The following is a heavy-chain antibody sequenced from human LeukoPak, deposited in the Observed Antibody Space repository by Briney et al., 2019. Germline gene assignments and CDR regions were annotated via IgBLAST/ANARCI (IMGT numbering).Heavy chain of an antibody. CDR1: GFTLSSYG. V-gene: IGHV3-33*06. J-gene: IGHJ4*02. CDR2: IWYDGSNK. D-gene: IGHD6-19*01. CDR3: AKDRERIAVAATDY. Sequence: GGSLRLSCAASGFTLSSYGMHGARQAPGKGLEGGAVIWYDGSNKYSADSVKGRFTISRDNSKNKLYLQMNSLRAEDTAVYYCAKDRERIAVAATDYWGQGTLVTVSS.